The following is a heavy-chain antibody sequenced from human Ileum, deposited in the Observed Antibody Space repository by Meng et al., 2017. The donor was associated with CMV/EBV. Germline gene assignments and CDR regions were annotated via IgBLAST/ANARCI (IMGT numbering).Heavy chain of an antibody. CDR3: VTGELFFDY. D-gene: IGHD3-10*01. V-gene: IGHV3-74*01. CDR2: INRDGSTT. Sequence: LSCAASGLSFNNHWMHWVRQVPGKGLVWVSRINRDGSTTVYADSVKGRFTISRDNAKNTVSLQMSSLRAEDTAVYYCVTGELFFDYWGQGTLVTVSS. J-gene: IGHJ4*02. CDR1: GLSFNNHW.